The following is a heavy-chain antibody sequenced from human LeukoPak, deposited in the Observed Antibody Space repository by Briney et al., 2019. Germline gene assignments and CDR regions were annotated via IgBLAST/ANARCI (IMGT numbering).Heavy chain of an antibody. CDR2: IYYSGST. Sequence: SETLSLTCTVSGGSISSSSYYWSWIRQPPGKGLEWIGYIYYSGSTNYNPSLKSRVTISVDTSKNQFSLKLSSVTAADTAVYYCATHRKVVPLDYWGQGTLVTVSS. J-gene: IGHJ4*02. V-gene: IGHV4-61*01. CDR3: ATHRKVVPLDY. D-gene: IGHD2-2*01. CDR1: GGSISSSSYY.